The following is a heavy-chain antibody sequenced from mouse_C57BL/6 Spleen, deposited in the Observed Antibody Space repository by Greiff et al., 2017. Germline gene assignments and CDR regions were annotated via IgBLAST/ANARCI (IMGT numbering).Heavy chain of an antibody. Sequence: LQQSGAELVRPGASVKMSCKASGYTFTSYNMHWVKQTPRQGLEWIGAIYPGNGDTSYNQKFKGKATLTVDKSSSTAYMQLSSLTSEDSAVYFCARWHGSSLSCAMDYWGQGTSVTVSS. J-gene: IGHJ4*01. D-gene: IGHD1-1*01. CDR2: IYPGNGDT. V-gene: IGHV1-12*01. CDR3: ARWHGSSLSCAMDY. CDR1: GYTFTSYN.